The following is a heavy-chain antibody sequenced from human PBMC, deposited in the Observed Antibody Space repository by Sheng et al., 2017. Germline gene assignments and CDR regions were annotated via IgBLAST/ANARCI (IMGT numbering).Heavy chain of an antibody. D-gene: IGHD3-22*01. CDR1: GFTFSSYE. Sequence: EVQLVESGGGLVQPGGSLRLSCAASGFTFSSYEMNWVRQAPGKGLEWVSYISSSGSTIYYADSVKGRFTISRDNAKNSLYLQMNSLRAEDTAVYYCARGQWLWGPYYFDYWGQGTLVTVSS. CDR2: ISSSGSTI. J-gene: IGHJ4*02. CDR3: ARGQWLWGPYYFDY. V-gene: IGHV3-48*03.